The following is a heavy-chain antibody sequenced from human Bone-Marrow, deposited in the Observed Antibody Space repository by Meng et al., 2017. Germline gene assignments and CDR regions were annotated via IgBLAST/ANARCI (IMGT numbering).Heavy chain of an antibody. D-gene: IGHD3-16*01. CDR3: AKDLGFDDY. CDR2: ISGSGAST. J-gene: IGHJ4*02. CDR1: GFTFSSHA. Sequence: EVQLLESGGGLVQPGGSLRLSCEASGFTFSSHAMTWVRQVPGKGLEWVSSISGSGASTYYADSVKGRFTIFRENSKNTLYVQMNSLRVEDTAVYYCAKDLGFDDYWGQGTLVTVSS. V-gene: IGHV3-23*01.